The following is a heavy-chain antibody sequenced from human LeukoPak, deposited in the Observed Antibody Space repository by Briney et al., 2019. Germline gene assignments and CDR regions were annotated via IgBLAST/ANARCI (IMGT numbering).Heavy chain of an antibody. V-gene: IGHV5-51*01. CDR2: TYFGDSDT. Sequence: GESLKISCKGSGYSFTNYWIGWARQMPGKGLEWMGITYFGDSDTRYSPSFRGQVTISADKSINTAYLQWCSLKASDTAMYYCARYLPGFYGMDVWGQGTTVTVSS. CDR1: GYSFTNYW. J-gene: IGHJ6*02. CDR3: ARYLPGFYGMDV.